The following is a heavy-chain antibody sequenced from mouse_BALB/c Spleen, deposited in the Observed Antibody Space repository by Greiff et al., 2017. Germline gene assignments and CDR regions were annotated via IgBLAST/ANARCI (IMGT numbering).Heavy chain of an antibody. D-gene: IGHD3-3*01. Sequence: DVQLVESGGGLVQPGGSLKLSCAASGFSFSSFGMHWVRQAPEKGLEWVGYISSGSSTTYYADTVKGRFTISRDNPKNTLFLQITSLRSEDTAMYYCARGGGAGTGAMDYWGQGTSVTVSS. CDR3: ARGGGAGTGAMDY. J-gene: IGHJ4*01. V-gene: IGHV5-17*02. CDR1: GFSFSSFG. CDR2: ISSGSSTT.